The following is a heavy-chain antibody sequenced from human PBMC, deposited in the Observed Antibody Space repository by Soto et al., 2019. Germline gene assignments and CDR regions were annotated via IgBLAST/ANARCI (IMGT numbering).Heavy chain of an antibody. CDR2: ISASGDST. CDR1: GFTFSDYA. CDR3: AKDLDGFCSSTSRHYRLAF. J-gene: IGHJ6*02. Sequence: PGGSLRLSCAASGFTFSDYAMSWVRQAPGKGLEWVSAISASGDSTYYADSVKGRFTISRHNFKNTLYLQLSRLRAEDTAVYFCAKDLDGFCSSTSRHYRLAFCGQGSSVPVSS. V-gene: IGHV3-23*01. D-gene: IGHD2-2*01.